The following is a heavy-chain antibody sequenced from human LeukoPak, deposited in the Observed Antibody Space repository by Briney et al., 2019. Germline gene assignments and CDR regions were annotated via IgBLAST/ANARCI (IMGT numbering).Heavy chain of an antibody. J-gene: IGHJ3*02. Sequence: GGSLRLSCAASGFTFSSYWMHWVRQAPGKGLVWVSRINSDGSSTSYADSAKGRFTISRDNAKNTLYLQVNSLRAEDTAVYYCARANYNGAGRVAFDIWGQGTMVTVSS. CDR1: GFTFSSYW. D-gene: IGHD3-10*01. CDR2: INSDGSST. V-gene: IGHV3-74*01. CDR3: ARANYNGAGRVAFDI.